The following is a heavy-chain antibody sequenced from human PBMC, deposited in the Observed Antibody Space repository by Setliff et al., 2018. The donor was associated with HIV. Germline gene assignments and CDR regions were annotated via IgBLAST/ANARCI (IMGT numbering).Heavy chain of an antibody. J-gene: IGHJ4*02. CDR1: GFTFGTYW. CDR2: INQDGTVI. Sequence: PGGSLRLSCAASGFTFGTYWMTWLRQAPGRGLEWVANINQDGTVIFYVDSVKGRFIMSRDNAKTSVYLDMYSVRAEDTAKYYCARVDWGRFDYWGQGALVTVS. V-gene: IGHV3-7*01. CDR3: ARVDWGRFDY. D-gene: IGHD3-16*01.